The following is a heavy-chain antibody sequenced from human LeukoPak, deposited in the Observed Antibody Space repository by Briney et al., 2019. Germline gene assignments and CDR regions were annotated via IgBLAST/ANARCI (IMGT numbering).Heavy chain of an antibody. Sequence: PGGSLRLSCAASGFIFTNAWMNWVRQGPGKGLEWVASINHNGNVNYYVDSVKGRFTISRDNAKNSLYLQMSNLRAEDTAVYFCARGGGLDVWGQGATVTVSS. CDR3: ARGGGLDV. D-gene: IGHD3-16*01. CDR2: INHNGNVN. V-gene: IGHV3-7*03. CDR1: GFIFTNAW. J-gene: IGHJ6*02.